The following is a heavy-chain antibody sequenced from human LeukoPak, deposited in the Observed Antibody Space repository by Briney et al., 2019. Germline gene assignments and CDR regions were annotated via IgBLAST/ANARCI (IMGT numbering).Heavy chain of an antibody. J-gene: IGHJ5*02. D-gene: IGHD6-6*01. V-gene: IGHV3-48*02. CDR3: ARERGIAARPSNWFDP. CDR2: ISSGGSSI. Sequence: GGSLRLSCAVSGFIFGDYNMNWVRQAPGKGLEWVSYISSGGSSIYYADTVKGRFTISRDNARNSLYLQMNGLTDEDTAVYYRARERGIAARPSNWFDPWGQGTLVTVSS. CDR1: GFIFGDYN.